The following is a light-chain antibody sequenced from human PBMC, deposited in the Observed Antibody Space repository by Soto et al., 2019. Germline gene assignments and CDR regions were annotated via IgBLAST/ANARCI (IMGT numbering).Light chain of an antibody. CDR2: ATS. J-gene: IGKJ1*01. CDR3: QQYNSYSLWT. CDR1: QSISTY. V-gene: IGKV1-39*01. Sequence: DIQMTQSPSSLSASVGDRVTITCRASQSISTYLNWYQQKPGKAPKVLIYATSSLHSGVPSRFSGSGSETEFTLTISSLQPDDFATYYCQQYNSYSLWTFGQGTKVEIK.